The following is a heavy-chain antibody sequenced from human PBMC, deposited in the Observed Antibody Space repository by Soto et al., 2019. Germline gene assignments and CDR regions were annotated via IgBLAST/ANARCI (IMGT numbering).Heavy chain of an antibody. CDR2: ISGSGGST. D-gene: IGHD3-10*01. CDR1: GFTFSSYA. V-gene: IGHV3-23*01. J-gene: IGHJ5*02. Sequence: EVQLLESGGGLVQPGGSLRLSCAASGFTFSSYAMSWVRQAPGKGLEWVSAISGSGGSTYYADSVKGRFTISRDNSKNTLYLQMNSLRAEDTAVYYCAKDRAVLYGSGSYTNWFDPWGQGTLVTVSS. CDR3: AKDRAVLYGSGSYTNWFDP.